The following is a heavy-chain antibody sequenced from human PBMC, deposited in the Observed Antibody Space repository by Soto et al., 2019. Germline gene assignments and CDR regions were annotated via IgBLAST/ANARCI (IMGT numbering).Heavy chain of an antibody. J-gene: IGHJ4*02. CDR3: ARIQSPTYYYDSSGYYNFDY. CDR2: IFSNDEK. V-gene: IGHV2-26*01. CDR1: GFSLSNARMG. Sequence: SGPTLVNPTETLTLTCTVSGFSLSNARMGVGWIRQPPGKALEWLAHIFSNDEKSYSTSLKSRLTISKDTSKSQVVLTMTNMDPVDTATYYCARIQSPTYYYDSSGYYNFDYWGQGTLVTVSS. D-gene: IGHD3-22*01.